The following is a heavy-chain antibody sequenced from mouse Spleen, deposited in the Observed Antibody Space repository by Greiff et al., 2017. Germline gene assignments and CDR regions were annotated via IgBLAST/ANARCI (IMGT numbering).Heavy chain of an antibody. CDR3: ARDYAMDY. CDR1: GFSLSTSGMG. CDR2: IYWDDDK. Sequence: QVTLKVCGPGILQSSQTLSLTCSFSGFSLSTSGMGVSWIRQPSGKGLEWLAHIYWDDDKRYNPSLKSRPTISKDTSRNQVFLKITSVDTADTATYYCARDYAMDYWGQGTSVTVSS. J-gene: IGHJ4*01. V-gene: IGHV8-12*01.